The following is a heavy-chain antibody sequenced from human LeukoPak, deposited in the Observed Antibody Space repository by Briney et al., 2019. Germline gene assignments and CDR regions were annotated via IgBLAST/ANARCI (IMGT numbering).Heavy chain of an antibody. J-gene: IGHJ4*02. CDR1: GGSFSGYY. Sequence: PSETLSLTCAVYGGSFSGYYWSWIRQPPGEGLEWIGEINHSGSTNYNPSLKSRVTISVDTSKNQFSLKLSSVTAADTAVYYCARYFATVVTPRDYFDYWGQGTLVTVSS. V-gene: IGHV4-34*01. CDR3: ARYFATVVTPRDYFDY. D-gene: IGHD4-23*01. CDR2: INHSGST.